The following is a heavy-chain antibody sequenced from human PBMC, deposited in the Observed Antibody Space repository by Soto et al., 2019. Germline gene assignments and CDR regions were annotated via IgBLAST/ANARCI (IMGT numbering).Heavy chain of an antibody. V-gene: IGHV3-21*01. D-gene: IGHD6-6*01. CDR2: ISSSSSYI. CDR1: GFTFSSYS. CDR3: ARTIAARPYYYYGMEV. Sequence: PGGSLRLSCAASGFTFSSYSMNWVRQAPGKGLEWVSSISSSSSYIYYADSVKGRFTISRDNAKNSLYLQMNSLRAEDTAVYYCARTIAARPYYYYGMEVWGPGTTVTVSS. J-gene: IGHJ6*02.